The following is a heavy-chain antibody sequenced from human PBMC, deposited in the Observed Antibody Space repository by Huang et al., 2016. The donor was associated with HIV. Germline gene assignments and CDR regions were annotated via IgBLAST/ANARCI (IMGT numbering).Heavy chain of an antibody. CDR2: SIPIFGTP. Sequence: QVQLVQSGAEVKKPGSSVKVSCKAPGGTFSTYAMSWVRQAPGQGPEWMGGSIPIFGTPNYAQKFQGRVTITADESTNTAYMELSSLISEDTAVYYCARSRDGYNPHYYYGMDVWGQGTLVTVSS. J-gene: IGHJ6*02. V-gene: IGHV1-69*01. CDR1: GGTFSTYA. CDR3: ARSRDGYNPHYYYGMDV. D-gene: IGHD5-12*01.